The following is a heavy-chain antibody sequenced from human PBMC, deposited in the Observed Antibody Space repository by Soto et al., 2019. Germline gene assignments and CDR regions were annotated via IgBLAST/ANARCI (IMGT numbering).Heavy chain of an antibody. Sequence: QVQLVQSGAEVKKPGASVKVSCKASVYTFTSYAMHWVRQAPGQRLEWMGWINAGNGNRKYSQKFQGRVTITRDTLASTADRELSSLSSEDTAVYYCARDVGGNDYWGQGTLVTVSS. CDR3: ARDVGGNDY. D-gene: IGHD2-15*01. CDR1: VYTFTSYA. V-gene: IGHV1-3*01. CDR2: INAGNGNR. J-gene: IGHJ4*02.